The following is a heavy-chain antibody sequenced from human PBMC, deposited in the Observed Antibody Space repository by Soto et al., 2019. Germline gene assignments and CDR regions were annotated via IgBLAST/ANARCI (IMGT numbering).Heavy chain of an antibody. CDR1: GFTFSSYA. Sequence: GGSLRLSCAASGFTFSSYAMSWVRQAPGKGLEWVSAISGSGSSTYYADSVKGRFTISRDNSKNTLYLQMNSLRAEDTAVYYCAKDGGSFLDGYNYNYYYGMDVWGQGTTVTVSS. CDR2: ISGSGSST. J-gene: IGHJ6*02. CDR3: AKDGGSFLDGYNYNYYYGMDV. V-gene: IGHV3-23*01. D-gene: IGHD3-3*01.